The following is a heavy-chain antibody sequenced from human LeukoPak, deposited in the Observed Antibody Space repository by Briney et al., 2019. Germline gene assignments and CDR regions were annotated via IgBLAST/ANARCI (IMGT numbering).Heavy chain of an antibody. V-gene: IGHV1-69*04. Sequence: SVKVSCKASGGTFSSYTISWVRQAPGQGLEWMGRIIPILVIANYAQKFQGRVTITADKSTSTAYMELSSLRSEDTAVYYCARDYGDYSYYFDYWGQGTLVTVSS. CDR2: IIPILVIA. CDR3: ARDYGDYSYYFDY. CDR1: GGTFSSYT. J-gene: IGHJ4*02. D-gene: IGHD4-17*01.